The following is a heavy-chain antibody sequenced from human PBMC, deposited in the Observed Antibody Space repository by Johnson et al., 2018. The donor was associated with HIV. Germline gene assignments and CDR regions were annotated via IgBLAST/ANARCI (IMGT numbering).Heavy chain of an antibody. V-gene: IGHV3-30*19. CDR1: GFTFSSYG. Sequence: VQLVESGGGVVQPGRSLRLSCAASGFTFSSYGMHWVRQAPGKGLEWVAVIWYAGSNKYYADSVKGRFTISRDNSKNTLDLQMNSLRAEDTAVYYCAREGDGLRVSDDAFDIWGQGTMVTVSS. CDR2: IWYAGSNK. J-gene: IGHJ3*02. CDR3: AREGDGLRVSDDAFDI. D-gene: IGHD3-16*01.